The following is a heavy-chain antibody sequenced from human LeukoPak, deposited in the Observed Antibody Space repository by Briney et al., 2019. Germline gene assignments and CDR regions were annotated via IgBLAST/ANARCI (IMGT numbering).Heavy chain of an antibody. CDR1: GFTFSSYA. D-gene: IGHD2-15*01. CDR3: AKALGYCSGGSCYLFDY. CDR2: ISGSGGST. Sequence: PGGSLRLSCAASGFTFSSYAMSWVRQAPGKGLEWVSAISGSGGSTYYADSVKGRFTISRDNSKNTLYLQMNSLRAEDTAVYYCAKALGYCSGGSCYLFDYWGQGTLVTVSS. V-gene: IGHV3-23*01. J-gene: IGHJ4*02.